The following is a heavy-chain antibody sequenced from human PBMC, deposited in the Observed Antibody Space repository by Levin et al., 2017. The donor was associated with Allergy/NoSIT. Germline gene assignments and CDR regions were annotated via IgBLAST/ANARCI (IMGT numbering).Heavy chain of an antibody. CDR3: ARDAGPHH. Sequence: LSLTCVASGFTFSDYYMSWIRQAPGKGLEWVSFISNSGDNIYYADFVKGRFTISRDDAKNSLYLQMNSLTADDAAVYYCARDAGPHHWGQGTLVTVSS. V-gene: IGHV3-11*01. J-gene: IGHJ4*02. CDR2: ISNSGDNI. CDR1: GFTFSDYY.